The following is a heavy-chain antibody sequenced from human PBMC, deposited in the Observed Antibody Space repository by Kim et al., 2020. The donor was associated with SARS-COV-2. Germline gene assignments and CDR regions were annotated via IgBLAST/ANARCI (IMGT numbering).Heavy chain of an antibody. D-gene: IGHD4-4*01. CDR3: ARVGSGDDYSNYCEMPFRYYYYYCGMDV. CDR2: ISSSSSYI. Sequence: GGSLRLSCAASGFTFSSYSMNWVRQAPGKGLEWVSSISSSSSYIYYADSVKGRFTISRDNAKNSLYLQMNSLRAEDTAVYYCARVGSGDDYSNYCEMPFRYYYYYCGMDVWGQGTTVTISS. J-gene: IGHJ6*02. V-gene: IGHV3-21*01. CDR1: GFTFSSYS.